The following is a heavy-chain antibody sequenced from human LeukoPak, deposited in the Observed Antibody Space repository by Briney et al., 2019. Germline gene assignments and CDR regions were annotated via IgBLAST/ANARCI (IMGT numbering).Heavy chain of an antibody. V-gene: IGHV1-46*01. CDR2: INPSGGST. J-gene: IGHJ4*02. CDR1: GYTFTSYY. Sequence: GASVKVSCKASGYTFTSYYMHWVRQAPGQGLEWMGIINPSGGSTSYAQKFQGRVTMTRDTSSSTVYMELSSLRSEDTAVYYCARELVSVVVTPEGFDYWGQGTLVTVSS. D-gene: IGHD3-22*01. CDR3: ARELVSVVVTPEGFDY.